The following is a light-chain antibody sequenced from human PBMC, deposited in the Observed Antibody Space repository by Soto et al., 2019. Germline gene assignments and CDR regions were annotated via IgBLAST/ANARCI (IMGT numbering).Light chain of an antibody. CDR2: DVS. V-gene: IGLV2-14*01. CDR3: NSYTTSSTFPCV. CDR1: SSDVGGYNY. Sequence: QSALTQPASVSGSPGQSITISCTGTSSDVGGYNYVSWYQQHPGKAPKLMIYDVSDWPSGVSNRFSGSKSGNTASLTISGLQAEDEADYYCNSYTTSSTFPCVFGTGTKVTVL. J-gene: IGLJ1*01.